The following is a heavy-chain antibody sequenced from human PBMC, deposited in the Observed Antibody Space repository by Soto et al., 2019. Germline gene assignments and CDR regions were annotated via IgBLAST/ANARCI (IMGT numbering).Heavy chain of an antibody. CDR3: ARGKQERRVPDVMDV. D-gene: IGHD1-26*01. CDR2: IIPIFEKP. J-gene: IGHJ6*02. CDR1: GGTFSTFP. Sequence: QVQLVQSGAEVKKPGSSVKVSCKASGGTFSTFPINWVRLAPGQGPEWIGGIIPIFEKPNYAQKFRGRVTISADESTSTAYMELTSLRSEDTAIYYCARGKQERRVPDVMDVWGQGTTVTISS. V-gene: IGHV1-69*01.